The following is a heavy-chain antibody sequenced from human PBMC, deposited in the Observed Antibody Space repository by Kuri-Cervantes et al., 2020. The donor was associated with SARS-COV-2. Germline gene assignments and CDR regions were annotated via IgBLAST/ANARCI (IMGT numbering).Heavy chain of an antibody. CDR3: ARDGLYCSGGSCYFGTVAC. CDR1: GFSLSGYT. D-gene: IGHD2-15*01. CDR2: ISSSSSYI. V-gene: IGHV3-21*01. J-gene: IGHJ4*02. Sequence: GESLKISCAVSGFSLSGYTMNWVRQTPGKGLEWVSSISSSSSYIYYADSVKGRFAISRDNAKNSLFLQMSSLRVEDSALYYCARDGLYCSGGSCYFGTVACWGQGNLVTGSS.